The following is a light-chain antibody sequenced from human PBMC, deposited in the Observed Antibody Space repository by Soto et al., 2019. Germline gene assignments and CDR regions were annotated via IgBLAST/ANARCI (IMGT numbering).Light chain of an antibody. Sequence: QSVLTQPASVSGSPGQSITISCTGTSGDIGGYNYVSWYQHHPGKAPKLVISEVSHRPPGISNRFSGSKSATTASLTISGLQAEDEADYYCSSFTNSSTLVVFGGGTK. CDR2: EVS. V-gene: IGLV2-14*01. J-gene: IGLJ2*01. CDR3: SSFTNSSTLVV. CDR1: SGDIGGYNY.